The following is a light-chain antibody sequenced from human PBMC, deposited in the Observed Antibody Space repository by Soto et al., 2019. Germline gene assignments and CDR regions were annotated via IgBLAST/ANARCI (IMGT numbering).Light chain of an antibody. Sequence: EIVLTQSPGTLSLSPGERATLSCRASQSVSSSYLAWYQQKLGQAPRLLIHGASSRATGIPDRFSGSGSGTDFTLTIRRLEPEDFAVYYCQQYGSSLFGPGTKVDIK. CDR1: QSVSSSY. V-gene: IGKV3-20*01. CDR2: GAS. CDR3: QQYGSSL. J-gene: IGKJ3*01.